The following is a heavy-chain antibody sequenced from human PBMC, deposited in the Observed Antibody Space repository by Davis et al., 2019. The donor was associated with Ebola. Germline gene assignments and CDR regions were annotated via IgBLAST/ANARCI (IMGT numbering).Heavy chain of an antibody. CDR1: GFTFSGYW. Sequence: GGSLRLSCAASGFTFSGYWMSWVRQAPGKGLEWVANIKKDGSEKYYVDSVKGRFTISRDNAKNSLYLQMNSLRAEDTAVYYCARETLADGLLFDPWGQGTLVTVSS. J-gene: IGHJ5*02. V-gene: IGHV3-7*03. CDR3: ARETLADGLLFDP. CDR2: IKKDGSEK. D-gene: IGHD3-9*01.